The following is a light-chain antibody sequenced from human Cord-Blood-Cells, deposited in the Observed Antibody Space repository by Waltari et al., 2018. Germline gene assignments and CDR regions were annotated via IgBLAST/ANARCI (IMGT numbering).Light chain of an antibody. J-gene: IGLJ2*01. CDR3: SSYTSSSTLV. Sequence: QSALTQPPSVSGSPGQSVTISCTGTSSDVGSYNRVSWYQQPPGPAPKHMIYGVSNRPSGVHDRCSGSKSGNTASLTISGLQAEDEADYYCSSYTSSSTLVFGGGTKLTVL. CDR2: GVS. CDR1: SSDVGSYNR. V-gene: IGLV2-18*02.